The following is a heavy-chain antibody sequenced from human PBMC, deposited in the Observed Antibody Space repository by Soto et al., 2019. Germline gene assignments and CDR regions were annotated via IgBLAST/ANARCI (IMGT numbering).Heavy chain of an antibody. CDR3: ARQVVAATAQYFGY. CDR2: TYYSGST. J-gene: IGHJ4*02. CDR1: GGSISSGSYY. V-gene: IGHV4-61*01. D-gene: IGHD2-15*01. Sequence: PSETLSLTCAVSGGSISSGSYYWSWIRQPPGKGLEWIGYTYYSGSTNYNPSLKSRVTISVDTSKNQFSLKLSSVTAADTAVYYCARQVVAATAQYFGYLGQGTLVTVSS.